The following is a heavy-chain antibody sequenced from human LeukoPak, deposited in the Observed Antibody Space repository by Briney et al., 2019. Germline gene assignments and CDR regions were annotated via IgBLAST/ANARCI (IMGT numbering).Heavy chain of an antibody. CDR2: IDSDGTST. J-gene: IGHJ4*02. V-gene: IGHV3-74*03. Sequence: GGSLRLSCAASGFTFSNYWMHWVRQAPGKGLVWVSRIDSDGTSTMYADSVKGRFTISRDNSKNTLYLQMNSLRAEDTAVYYCAKDFGMAPDYWGQGTLATVPS. CDR3: AKDFGMAPDY. D-gene: IGHD1-14*01. CDR1: GFTFSNYW.